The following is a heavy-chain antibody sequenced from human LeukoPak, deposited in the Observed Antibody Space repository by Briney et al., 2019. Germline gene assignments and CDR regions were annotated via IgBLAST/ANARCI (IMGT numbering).Heavy chain of an antibody. CDR3: ATAPIHRALIYYFDY. J-gene: IGHJ4*02. Sequence: ASVKVSCKVSGYTLTELSMHWVRQAPGKGLEWMGGFDPEDGETIYAQKFQGRVTMTEDTSTDTAYMELSSLRSEDTAVYYCATAPIHRALIYYFDYWGQGTLVTVSS. V-gene: IGHV1-24*01. CDR1: GYTLTELS. CDR2: FDPEDGET.